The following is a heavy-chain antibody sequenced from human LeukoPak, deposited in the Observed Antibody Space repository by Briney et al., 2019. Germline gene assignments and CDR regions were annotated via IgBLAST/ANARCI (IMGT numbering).Heavy chain of an antibody. CDR1: GGSISSSSYY. V-gene: IGHV4-39*07. D-gene: IGHD6-13*01. CDR2: IYYSGST. Sequence: PSETLSLTCTVSGGSISSSSYYWGWIRQPPGKGLEWIGSIYYSGSTYYNPSLKSRVTISVDTSKNQFSLKLSSVTAADTAVYYCARGGGYSSSWYFVIDYWGQGTLVTVSS. J-gene: IGHJ4*02. CDR3: ARGGGYSSSWYFVIDY.